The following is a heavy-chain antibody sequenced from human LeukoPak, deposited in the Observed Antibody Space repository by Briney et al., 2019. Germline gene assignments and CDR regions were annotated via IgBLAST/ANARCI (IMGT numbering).Heavy chain of an antibody. CDR1: GGSISSYY. D-gene: IGHD2-15*01. CDR3: ARTYCSGGSCHFDY. J-gene: IGHJ4*02. CDR2: IYYSGNT. Sequence: PSETLSLTCTVSGGSISSYYWSWIRQLPGKGLEWIGYIYYSGNTDSNPSLKSRVTISVDTSKNQFSLKLSSVTAADTAVYYCARTYCSGGSCHFDYWGQGTLVTVSS. V-gene: IGHV4-59*08.